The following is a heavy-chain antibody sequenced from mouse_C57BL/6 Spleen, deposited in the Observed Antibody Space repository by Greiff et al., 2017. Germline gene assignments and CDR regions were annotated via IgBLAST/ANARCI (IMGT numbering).Heavy chain of an antibody. CDR1: GYTFTSYW. V-gene: IGHV1-50*01. Sequence: VQLQQPGAELVKPGASVKLSCKASGYTFTSYWMQWVKQRPGQGLEWIGEIDPSDSYTNYNQKFKGKATLTVDTSSSTAYMQLSSLTSEDSAVYYCGKNFDYWGQGTTLTVSS. CDR2: IDPSDSYT. J-gene: IGHJ2*01. CDR3: GKNFDY.